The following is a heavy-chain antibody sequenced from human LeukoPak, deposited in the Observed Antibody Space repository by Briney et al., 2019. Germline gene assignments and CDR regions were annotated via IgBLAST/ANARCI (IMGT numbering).Heavy chain of an antibody. Sequence: SETLSLTCAAYGGSFSGYSCSWIRQPPGKGLEWIGEINSSGTTIYNPSVKSRLAVSVDTSKIQCSLRMTSVSDADTALYYCARIPRTFSARPKYWGQGILVTVSS. V-gene: IGHV4-34*01. J-gene: IGHJ4*02. CDR2: INSSGTT. CDR1: GGSFSGYS. D-gene: IGHD2/OR15-2a*01. CDR3: ARIPRTFSARPKY.